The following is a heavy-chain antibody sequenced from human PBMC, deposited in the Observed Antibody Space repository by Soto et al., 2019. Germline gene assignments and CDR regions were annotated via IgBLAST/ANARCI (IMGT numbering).Heavy chain of an antibody. V-gene: IGHV3-23*01. D-gene: IGHD1-26*01. CDR2: SSGSGST. Sequence: EVQLLESGGGLEQPGGSLRLSCAASGFTFSDYGMSWVRQAPGKGLEWVSASSGSGSTFYADSVKGRFTISRDNSKNTLYLQMNSLRAEDTAVYYCATDYLRWAKSWGQGTLVTVSS. CDR1: GFTFSDYG. CDR3: ATDYLRWAKS. J-gene: IGHJ5*02.